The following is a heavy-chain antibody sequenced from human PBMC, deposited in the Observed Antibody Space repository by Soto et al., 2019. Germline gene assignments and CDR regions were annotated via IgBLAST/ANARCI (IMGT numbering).Heavy chain of an antibody. Sequence: GGSLRLSCAASGFTFSSYGMHWVRQAPGKGLEWVAVIWYDGSNKYYADSVKGRFTISRDNSKNTLYLQMNSLRAEDTAVYYCARDWAQQLVGWFDPWGQGTLVTVSS. CDR1: GFTFSSYG. CDR2: IWYDGSNK. J-gene: IGHJ5*02. D-gene: IGHD6-13*01. V-gene: IGHV3-33*01. CDR3: ARDWAQQLVGWFDP.